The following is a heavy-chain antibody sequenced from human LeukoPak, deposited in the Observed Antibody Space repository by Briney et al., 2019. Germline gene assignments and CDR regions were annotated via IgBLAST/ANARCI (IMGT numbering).Heavy chain of an antibody. D-gene: IGHD5-18*01. CDR3: ARDRGYSYGTSDY. J-gene: IGHJ4*02. Sequence: GGSLRLSCAASGFTFSSYWMSWDRQAPGKGLEWVANIKQDGSEKYYVDSVKGRFTISRDNAKNSLFLQMNSLRAEDSAVYYCARDRGYSYGTSDYWGQGTLVTVSS. CDR2: IKQDGSEK. CDR1: GFTFSSYW. V-gene: IGHV3-7*05.